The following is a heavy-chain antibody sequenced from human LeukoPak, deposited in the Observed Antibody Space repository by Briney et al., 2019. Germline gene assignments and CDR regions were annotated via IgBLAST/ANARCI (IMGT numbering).Heavy chain of an antibody. CDR1: GFTFSSYS. Sequence: PGGSLRLSCAASGFTFSSYSMNWVRQAPGKGLEWVSSISSSSSYIYYADSVKGRFTISRDNAKNSLYLQMNSLRAEDTAVYYCAKEPNLSIATSGMYFDYWGQGTLVTVSS. V-gene: IGHV3-21*04. J-gene: IGHJ4*02. CDR2: ISSSSSYI. CDR3: AKEPNLSIATSGMYFDY. D-gene: IGHD6-13*01.